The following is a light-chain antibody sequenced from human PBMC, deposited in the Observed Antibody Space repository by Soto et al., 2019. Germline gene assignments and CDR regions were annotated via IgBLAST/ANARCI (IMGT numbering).Light chain of an antibody. CDR3: SSYTSSSTDV. V-gene: IGLV2-14*02. CDR1: SSDVGSYNL. Sequence: LTQPASVSGSPGQSITISCTGTSSDVGSYNLVSWYQQHPGKAPKLMIYEVSKWPSGVSNRFSGSKSGNTASLTISGLQAEDEADYYCSSYTSSSTDVFGTGNKVTVL. CDR2: EVS. J-gene: IGLJ1*01.